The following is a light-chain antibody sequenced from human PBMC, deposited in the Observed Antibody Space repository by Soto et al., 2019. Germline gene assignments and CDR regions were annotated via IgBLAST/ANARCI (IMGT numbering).Light chain of an antibody. J-gene: IGKJ1*01. V-gene: IGKV3-11*01. CDR3: QHRGR. CDR1: QNINNF. CDR2: AAS. Sequence: VLTQSPATLSLSPGDRATLSCRAGQNINNFIAWYQHKPCQAPRLLIYAASNRATGIPGRFSGSGSETDFTLTITSLESEDFAVSSCQHRGRFGQGTKVDIK.